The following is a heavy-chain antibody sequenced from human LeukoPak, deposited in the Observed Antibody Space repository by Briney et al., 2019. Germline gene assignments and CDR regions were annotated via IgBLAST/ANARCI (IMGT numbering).Heavy chain of an antibody. D-gene: IGHD5-24*01. V-gene: IGHV1-69*01. Sequence: ASVKVPCKASGGTFSSYAISWVRQAPGQGLEWMGGIIPIFGTANYAQKFQGRVTITADESTSTAYMELSSLRSEDTAVYYCARVMTDGYNYVMWDYWGQGTLVTVSS. CDR3: ARVMTDGYNYVMWDY. CDR2: IIPIFGTA. CDR1: GGTFSSYA. J-gene: IGHJ4*02.